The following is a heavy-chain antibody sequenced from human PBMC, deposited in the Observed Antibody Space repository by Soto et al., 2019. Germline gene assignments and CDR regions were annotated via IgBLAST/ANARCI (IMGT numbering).Heavy chain of an antibody. CDR1: GGSISSYY. V-gene: IGHV4-59*08. D-gene: IGHD3-10*01. CDR3: AKQGKYDVRWYDP. CDR2: IYYSGST. J-gene: IGHJ5*02. Sequence: SETLSLTCTVSGGSISSYYWSWIRQPPGKGLEWIGYIYYSGSTNYNPSLKSRVTISVDTSKNQFSLKLSSVTAADTAVYYCAKQGKYDVRWYDPWGQGNLVTVSS.